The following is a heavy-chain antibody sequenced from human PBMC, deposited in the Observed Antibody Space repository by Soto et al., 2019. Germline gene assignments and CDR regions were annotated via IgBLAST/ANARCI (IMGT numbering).Heavy chain of an antibody. D-gene: IGHD3-16*01. J-gene: IGHJ1*01. CDR2: TSYDGSDK. CDR1: GFTFRSYV. Sequence: QVQLVESGGGVVQPGTSLRVSCVGSGFTFRSYVIHWVRQAPGKGLEWVALTSYDGSDKYYGDSVRGRFTISRDNSRNTVDLQIYSRRSEDTDLYYCARWGTTGGLDVWGQGTLVSVSS. CDR3: ARWGTTGGLDV. V-gene: IGHV3-30*19.